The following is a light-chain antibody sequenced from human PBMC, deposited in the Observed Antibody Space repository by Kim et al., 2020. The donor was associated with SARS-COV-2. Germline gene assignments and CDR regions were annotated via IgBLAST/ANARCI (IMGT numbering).Light chain of an antibody. CDR1: SLKTYY. CDR2: GKN. CDR3: NSRDNSGDHVV. V-gene: IGLV3-19*01. J-gene: IGLJ2*01. Sequence: ALGQTVRITCQGDSLKTYYATWDQQKPGQAPIVVIYGKNNRPSGIPDRFSGSSSGNTASLTVTGAQAVDEADYYCNSRDNSGDHVVFGGGTKLIVL.